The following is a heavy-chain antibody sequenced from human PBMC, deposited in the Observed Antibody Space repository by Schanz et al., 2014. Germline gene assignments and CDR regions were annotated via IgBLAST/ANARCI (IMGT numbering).Heavy chain of an antibody. CDR2: SSYDVSIK. Sequence: VQLVESGGGLVQSGGSLRLSCAASGFTFSSYAMRWVRQAPGKGLEWVALSSYDVSIKDYSDSVKGRFTISRDNSKDTLYLQMNSLRDEDTAVYYCARGPSRGTYYYGMDVWGQGTTVTVSS. V-gene: IGHV3-30*04. D-gene: IGHD2-2*01. J-gene: IGHJ6*02. CDR3: ARGPSRGTYYYGMDV. CDR1: GFTFSSYA.